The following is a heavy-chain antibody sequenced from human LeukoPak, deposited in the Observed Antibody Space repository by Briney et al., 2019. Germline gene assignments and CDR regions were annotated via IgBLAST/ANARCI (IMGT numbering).Heavy chain of an antibody. V-gene: IGHV5-51*01. CDR3: AIAGDSTTNCYRCFNY. Sequence: GESLKISCKGSGYRFSNYWIGWVRQMPGKGLEWMAIIYSDDSDTRYSPSFQGQVTISADKSISTAYLQWCSLKASDTAMYYCAIAGDSTTNCYRCFNYWGQGTLVTVSS. CDR2: IYSDDSDT. D-gene: IGHD2-2*01. CDR1: GYRFSNYW. J-gene: IGHJ4*02.